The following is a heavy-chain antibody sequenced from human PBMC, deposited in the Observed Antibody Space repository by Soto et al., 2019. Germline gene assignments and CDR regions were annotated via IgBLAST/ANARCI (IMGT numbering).Heavy chain of an antibody. J-gene: IGHJ3*02. Sequence: ASVKVSCKASGYTFTSYGISCVRQAPGQGLEWMGWISAYNGNTNYAQKLQGRVTMTTDTSTSTAYMELRSLRSDDTAVYYCARAAERITMIVVVNDAFDIWGQGTMVTVSS. CDR2: ISAYNGNT. V-gene: IGHV1-18*01. D-gene: IGHD3-22*01. CDR1: GYTFTSYG. CDR3: ARAAERITMIVVVNDAFDI.